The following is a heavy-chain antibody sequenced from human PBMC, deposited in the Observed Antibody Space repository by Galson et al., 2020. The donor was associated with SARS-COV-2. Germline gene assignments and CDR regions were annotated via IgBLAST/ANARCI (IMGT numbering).Heavy chain of an antibody. V-gene: IGHV1-46*03. D-gene: IGHD6-19*01. CDR2: INPSGGST. CDR3: ARDLTAVVGGYYYYGMDV. J-gene: IGHJ6*02. Sequence: ASVKVSCKASGYTFTSYYMHWVRQAPGQGLEWMGIINPSGGSTSYAQKFQGRVTMTRDTSTSTVYMELSSLRSEDTAVYYCARDLTAVVGGYYYYGMDVWGQGTTVTVSS. CDR1: GYTFTSYY.